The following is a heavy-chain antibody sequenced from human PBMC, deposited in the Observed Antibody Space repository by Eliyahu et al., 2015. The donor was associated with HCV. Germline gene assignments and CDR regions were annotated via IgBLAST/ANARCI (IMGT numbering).Heavy chain of an antibody. Sequence: EVQLLESGGGLVQPGGSLRLSCAASGFPFSSYAMSWVRQAPGKGLEWVSAISGSGGSTYYADSVKGRFTISRDNSKNTLYLQMNSLRAEDTAVYYCANGHYYDSSGYVNWGQGTLVTVSS. D-gene: IGHD3-22*01. CDR1: GFPFSSYA. J-gene: IGHJ4*02. V-gene: IGHV3-23*01. CDR3: ANGHYYDSSGYVN. CDR2: ISGSGGST.